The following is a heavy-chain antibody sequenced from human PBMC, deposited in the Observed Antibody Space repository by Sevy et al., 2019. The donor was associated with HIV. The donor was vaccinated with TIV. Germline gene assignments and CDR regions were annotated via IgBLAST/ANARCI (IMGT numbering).Heavy chain of an antibody. J-gene: IGHJ6*02. CDR1: GYTFTSYD. V-gene: IGHV1-8*01. CDR3: ARYYYDSSGYYDYNGMDV. D-gene: IGHD3-22*01. Sequence: ASVTVSCKASGYTFTSYDINWVRQATGQGLEWMGWMNSNSGNTGYAQKFQGRVTMTRNTSISTAYMELSSLRSEDTAVYYCARYYYDSSGYYDYNGMDVWGQGTTVTVSS. CDR2: MNSNSGNT.